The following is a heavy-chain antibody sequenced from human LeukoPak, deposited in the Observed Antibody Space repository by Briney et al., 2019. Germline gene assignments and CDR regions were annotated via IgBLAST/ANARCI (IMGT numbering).Heavy chain of an antibody. D-gene: IGHD4-17*01. V-gene: IGHV4-31*03. CDR1: GGSISSGGYY. CDR3: ARGTVTTTNWFDP. CDR2: IYYSGST. Sequence: PSETLSLTCTVSGGSISSGGYYWSWIRQHPGKGLEWIGYIYYSGSTYYHPSLKSRVTISVDTSKNQFSLKLSSVTAADTAVYYCARGTVTTTNWFDPWGQGTLVTVSS. J-gene: IGHJ5*02.